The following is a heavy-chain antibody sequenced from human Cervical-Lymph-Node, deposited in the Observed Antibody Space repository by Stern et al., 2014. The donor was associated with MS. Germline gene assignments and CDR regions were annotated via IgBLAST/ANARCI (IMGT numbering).Heavy chain of an antibody. Sequence: MKLVESGGGVVQPGRSLRLSCAASGFTFSSYGMHWVRQAPGKGLAWVAIVWYAGSNKDYDVSVKGRFTISRDNSKNTLYLQMNSLSAEDTAVYYCARETRGASGRFDYWGQGTLVTVSS. J-gene: IGHJ4*02. V-gene: IGHV3-33*01. CDR3: ARETRGASGRFDY. CDR1: GFTFSSYG. D-gene: IGHD3-10*01. CDR2: VWYAGSNK.